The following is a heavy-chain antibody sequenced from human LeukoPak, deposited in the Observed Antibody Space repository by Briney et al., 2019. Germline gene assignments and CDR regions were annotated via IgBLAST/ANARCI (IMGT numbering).Heavy chain of an antibody. CDR3: ARDPQRREFDY. CDR1: GFMFSRYA. D-gene: IGHD1-26*01. Sequence: PGGSLRLSCSASGFMFSRYAFHWVRQAPGKGLEWVAFIPYDGSNNDYADSVKGRFTISRDNSKSTLYLQMNSLRVDDTAVYYCARDPQRREFDYWGQGTLVTVSS. J-gene: IGHJ4*02. CDR2: IPYDGSNN. V-gene: IGHV3-30*04.